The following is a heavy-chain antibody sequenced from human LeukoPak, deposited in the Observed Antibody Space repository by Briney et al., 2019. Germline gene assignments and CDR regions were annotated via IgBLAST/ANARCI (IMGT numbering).Heavy chain of an antibody. CDR3: EVGISNAVAGSYFDY. J-gene: IGHJ4*02. V-gene: IGHV4-4*07. Sequence: SETLSLTCTVSGGSISSYYWSWIRQPAGKGLEWIGRIYPSGSTNYNPSLKSRVTMSVDTSKNQFSLKLSSVTAADTAVYYCEVGISNAVAGSYFDYWGQGTLVTVSS. CDR1: GGSISSYY. D-gene: IGHD6-19*01. CDR2: IYPSGST.